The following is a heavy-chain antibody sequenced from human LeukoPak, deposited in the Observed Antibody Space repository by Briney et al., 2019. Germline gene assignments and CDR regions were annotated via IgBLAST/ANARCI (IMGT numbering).Heavy chain of an antibody. CDR3: ARGIPTGPRTYVLPENFDY. Sequence: GGSLRLSCAASGFTFSSYSMNWVRQAPGKGLEWVSSISSSSSYIYYADSVKGRFTTSRDNAKNSLYLQMNSLRAEDTAVYYCARGIPTGPRTYVLPENFDYWGQGTLVTVSS. J-gene: IGHJ4*02. CDR2: ISSSSSYI. CDR1: GFTFSSYS. V-gene: IGHV3-21*01. D-gene: IGHD3-16*01.